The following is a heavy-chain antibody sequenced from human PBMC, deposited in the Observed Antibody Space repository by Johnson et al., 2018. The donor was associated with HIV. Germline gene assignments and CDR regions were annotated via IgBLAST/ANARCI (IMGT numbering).Heavy chain of an antibody. CDR1: GFTFDDYG. Sequence: VQLMESGGGFVRPGGSLRLSCAASGFTFDDYGMSWVRQAPGRGLEWVSGINWNGGSTGYADSVKGRFTISRDNAKNSLYLQMNSLRPEDTAVYYCARDGSTSCSDCFDASDIWGQGTMVTVSS. CDR3: ARDGSTSCSDCFDASDI. J-gene: IGHJ3*02. CDR2: INWNGGST. D-gene: IGHD2-2*01. V-gene: IGHV3-20*04.